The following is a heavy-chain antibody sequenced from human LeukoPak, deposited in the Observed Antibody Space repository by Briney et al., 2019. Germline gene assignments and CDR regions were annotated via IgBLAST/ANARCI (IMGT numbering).Heavy chain of an antibody. J-gene: IGHJ6*03. D-gene: IGHD1-26*01. Sequence: ASVKVSCKASGGTFSSYAISWVRQAPGQGLEWMGGIIPIFGTANYAQKFQGRVTITTDESTSTAYMELSSLRSEDTAVYYCARGPSGSYDYYYMDVWGKGTTVTVSS. CDR3: ARGPSGSYDYYYMDV. CDR2: IIPIFGTA. V-gene: IGHV1-69*05. CDR1: GGTFSSYA.